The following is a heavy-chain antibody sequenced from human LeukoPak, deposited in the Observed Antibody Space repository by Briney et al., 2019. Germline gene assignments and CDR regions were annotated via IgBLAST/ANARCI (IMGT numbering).Heavy chain of an antibody. CDR2: IYYSGST. CDR1: GGSISSSSYY. D-gene: IGHD5-18*01. Sequence: SETLSLTCTVSGGSISSSSYYWGWIRQPPGKGLEWIGSIYYSGSTYYNPSLKSRVSIFVDTSRNQFSLKLSSVTAADTAVYFCARQADTAMVPGYFDPWGQGTLVTVSS. CDR3: ARQADTAMVPGYFDP. J-gene: IGHJ5*02. V-gene: IGHV4-39*01.